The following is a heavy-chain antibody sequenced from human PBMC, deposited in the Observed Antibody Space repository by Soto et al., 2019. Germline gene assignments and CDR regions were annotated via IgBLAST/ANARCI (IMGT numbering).Heavy chain of an antibody. J-gene: IGHJ4*02. CDR3: AKDQGSSWYEIDY. CDR1: GFTFSNYA. V-gene: IGHV3-23*01. D-gene: IGHD6-13*01. Sequence: EVQLLESGGGLVQPGGSLRLSCAASGFTFSNYAVTWVRQAPGKGLEWVSTISGSGGSTYYADSVKGVFTISRDNSKNTLYLQMNSLRAEDTAVYYCAKDQGSSWYEIDYWGQGTLVTVSS. CDR2: ISGSGGST.